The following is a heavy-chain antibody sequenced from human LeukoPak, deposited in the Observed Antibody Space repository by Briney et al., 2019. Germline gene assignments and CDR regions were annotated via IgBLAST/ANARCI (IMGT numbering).Heavy chain of an antibody. Sequence: AXXKVSCKASGYTFTGYYMHWVRQAPGQGLEWMGRINPNSGGTNYAQKFQGRVTMTRDTSISTAYMELSRLRSDDTAVYYCARGGRVAVAVLNWFDPWGQGTLVTVSS. CDR1: GYTFTGYY. J-gene: IGHJ5*02. V-gene: IGHV1-2*06. D-gene: IGHD6-19*01. CDR2: INPNSGGT. CDR3: ARGGRVAVAVLNWFDP.